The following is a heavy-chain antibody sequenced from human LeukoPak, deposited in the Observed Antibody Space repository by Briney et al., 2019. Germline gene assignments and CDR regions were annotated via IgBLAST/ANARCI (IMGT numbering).Heavy chain of an antibody. D-gene: IGHD4-17*01. Sequence: GGSLRLSCTVSGFTFSSYWMSWVRQAPGKGLEWVANINQGGSDKSYVDSVKGRFTVSRDNAKKSLYLQMNSLRAEDTAVYYCARTRGTSLGMDVWGQGTTVTVSS. CDR2: INQGGSDK. V-gene: IGHV3-7*01. J-gene: IGHJ6*02. CDR1: GFTFSSYW. CDR3: ARTRGTSLGMDV.